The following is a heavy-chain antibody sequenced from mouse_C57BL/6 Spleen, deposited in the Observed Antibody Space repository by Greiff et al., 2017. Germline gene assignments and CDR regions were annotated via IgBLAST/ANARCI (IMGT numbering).Heavy chain of an antibody. Sequence: VQLQQPGAELVMPGASVKLSCKASGYTFPSSWMHWVKQRPGQGLEWIGEIDPSDSYTNYNQKFKGKSTLTVDKSSSTAYMQLSSLTSEDSAVYYCARDSYWGQGTLVTVSA. J-gene: IGHJ3*01. V-gene: IGHV1-69*01. CDR3: ARDSY. CDR1: GYTFPSSW. CDR2: IDPSDSYT.